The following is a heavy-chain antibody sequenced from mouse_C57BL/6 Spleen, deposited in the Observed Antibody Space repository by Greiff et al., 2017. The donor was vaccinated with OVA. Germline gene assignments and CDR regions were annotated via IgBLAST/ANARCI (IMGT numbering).Heavy chain of an antibody. CDR3: TRETTARAMDY. D-gene: IGHD1-2*01. Sequence: VQLQQSGAELVRPGASVTLSCKASGYTFTDYEMHWVKQTPVHGLEWIGAIDPETGGTAYNQKFKGKAILTADKSSSTAYMELRSLTSEDSAVYYCTRETTARAMDYWGQGTSVTVSS. CDR2: IDPETGGT. V-gene: IGHV1-15*01. CDR1: GYTFTDYE. J-gene: IGHJ4*01.